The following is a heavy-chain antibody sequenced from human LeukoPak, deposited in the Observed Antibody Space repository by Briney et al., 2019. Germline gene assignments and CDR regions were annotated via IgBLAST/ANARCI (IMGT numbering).Heavy chain of an antibody. CDR1: GFTFSSYW. V-gene: IGHV3-7*01. D-gene: IGHD5-18*01. Sequence: GGSLRLSCAASGFTFSSYWMSWVRQAPGKGLEWVANIKQDGSEKYYVDSVKGRFTISRDNAKNTLYLQMNSLRAEDTAVYYCARALYSYAPSGKEFDYWGQGTLVTVSS. CDR3: ARALYSYAPSGKEFDY. J-gene: IGHJ4*02. CDR2: IKQDGSEK.